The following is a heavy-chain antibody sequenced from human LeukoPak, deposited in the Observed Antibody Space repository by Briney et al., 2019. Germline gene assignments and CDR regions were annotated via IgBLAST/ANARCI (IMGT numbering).Heavy chain of an antibody. CDR3: ARPGSSSTPDY. V-gene: IGHV5-51*01. J-gene: IGHJ4*02. CDR1: GYSFTGYW. Sequence: GESLKISCKGSGYSFTGYWIGWVRQMPGKGLEWMGIISPGESDTRYSPSFQGQVTISVDKSISTAYLQWNSLKASDTAMYYCARPGSSSTPDYWGQGTLVTVSS. D-gene: IGHD6-6*01. CDR2: ISPGESDT.